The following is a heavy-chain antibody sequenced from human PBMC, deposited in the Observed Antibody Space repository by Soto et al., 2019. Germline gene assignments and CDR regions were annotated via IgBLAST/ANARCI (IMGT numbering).Heavy chain of an antibody. Sequence: QVQLVQSGAEVKKPGASVKVSCKASGYTFTSYAMHWVRQAPGQRLEWMGWINAGNGNTKYSQKFQGRVTITRDTSASTAYMELSSLRSEDTAVYYCARADYYDSSGYYDYFDYCGQGTLVTVSS. D-gene: IGHD3-22*01. CDR1: GYTFTSYA. V-gene: IGHV1-3*01. J-gene: IGHJ4*02. CDR3: ARADYYDSSGYYDYFDY. CDR2: INAGNGNT.